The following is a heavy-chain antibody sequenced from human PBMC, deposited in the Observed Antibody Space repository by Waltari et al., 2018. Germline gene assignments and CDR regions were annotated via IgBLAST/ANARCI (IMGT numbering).Heavy chain of an antibody. Sequence: QVQLVQSGAEVKKPGSSVKVSCKASGGTFSSYAISWVRLAPGQGLEWMGGIIPIFGTANYAQKFQGRVTITTDESTSTAYMELSSLRSEDTAMYYCARDKVKVVPVPLAGRQNAFDIWGQGTMVTVSS. CDR3: ARDKVKVVPVPLAGRQNAFDI. CDR2: IIPIFGTA. J-gene: IGHJ3*02. CDR1: GGTFSSYA. V-gene: IGHV1-69*05. D-gene: IGHD2-2*01.